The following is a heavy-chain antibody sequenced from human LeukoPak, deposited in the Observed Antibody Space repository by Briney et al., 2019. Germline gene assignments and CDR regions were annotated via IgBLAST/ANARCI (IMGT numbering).Heavy chain of an antibody. Sequence: SETLSLTCTVSGGSISSYYWGWIRQPPGKGLEWIGYIYYSGSTNYNPSLKSRVTISVDTSKNQFSLKLSSVTAADTAVYYCARVVLGYCSGGSCSNWFDPWGQGTLVTVSS. D-gene: IGHD2-15*01. CDR1: GGSISSYY. CDR2: IYYSGST. J-gene: IGHJ5*02. V-gene: IGHV4-59*01. CDR3: ARVVLGYCSGGSCSNWFDP.